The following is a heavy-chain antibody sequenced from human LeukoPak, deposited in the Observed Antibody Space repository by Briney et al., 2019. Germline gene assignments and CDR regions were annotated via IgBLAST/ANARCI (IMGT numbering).Heavy chain of an antibody. J-gene: IGHJ4*02. D-gene: IGHD2-15*01. V-gene: IGHV3-48*04. CDR1: GFTFSSYS. CDR2: ISSSSSTI. Sequence: PGGSLRLSCAASGFTFSSYSMNWVRQAPGKGLEWVSYISSSSSTIYYADSVKGRFTISRDNAKDSLYLQMNSLRAEDTAVYYCARAQGVGYCSGGSCSIDYWGQGTLVTVSS. CDR3: ARAQGVGYCSGGSCSIDY.